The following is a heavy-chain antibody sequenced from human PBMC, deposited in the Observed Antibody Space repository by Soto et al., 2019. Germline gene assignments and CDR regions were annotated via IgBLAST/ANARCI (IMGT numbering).Heavy chain of an antibody. CDR1: GFTFSSYG. CDR3: ARDQESSGWYSGAFDI. CDR2: IWYDGSNK. Sequence: GGSLRLSCAASGFTFSSYGMHWVRQAPGKGLEWVAVIWYDGSNKYYADSVKGRFTISRDNSKNTLYLQMNSLRAEDTAVYYCARDQESSGWYSGAFDIWGQGTMVTVSS. J-gene: IGHJ3*02. D-gene: IGHD6-19*01. V-gene: IGHV3-33*01.